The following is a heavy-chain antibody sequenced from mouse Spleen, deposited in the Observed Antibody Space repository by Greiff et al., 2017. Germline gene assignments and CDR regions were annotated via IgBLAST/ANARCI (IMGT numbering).Heavy chain of an antibody. Sequence: VQLQQSGPELVKPGASVKIPCKASGYTFTDYNMDWVKQSHGKSLEWIGDINPNNGGTIYNQKFKGKATLTVDKSSSTAYMELRSLTSEDTAVYYCARDYYYGSSYAMDYWGQGTSVTVSS. CDR2: INPNNGGT. CDR3: ARDYYYGSSYAMDY. CDR1: GYTFTDYN. D-gene: IGHD1-1*01. J-gene: IGHJ4*01. V-gene: IGHV1-18*01.